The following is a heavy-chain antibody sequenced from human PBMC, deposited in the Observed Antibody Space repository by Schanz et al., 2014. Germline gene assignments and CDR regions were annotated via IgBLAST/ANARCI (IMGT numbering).Heavy chain of an antibody. D-gene: IGHD2-2*01. V-gene: IGHV3-23*04. CDR1: GFTFSSYS. J-gene: IGHJ5*02. CDR2: ISGSGGST. Sequence: EVQLVESGGGLVQPGGSLRLSCTASGFTFSSYSMNWVRQAPGKGLEWVSAISGSGGSTYYADSVKGRFTISRDNSKNTLYLQMNSLRAEDTAVYYCARAGYDADNWFDPWGQGTLXTVSS. CDR3: ARAGYDADNWFDP.